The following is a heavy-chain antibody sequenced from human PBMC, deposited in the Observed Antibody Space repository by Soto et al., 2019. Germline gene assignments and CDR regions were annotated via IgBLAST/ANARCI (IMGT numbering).Heavy chain of an antibody. V-gene: IGHV4-61*01. J-gene: IGHJ5*02. D-gene: IGHD6-6*01. CDR2: IYYSGST. CDR1: GGSVSSGSYY. CDR3: ARDGSGRIAARLGWFDP. Sequence: PSETLSLTCTVSGGSVSSGSYYWSWIRQPPGKGLEWIGYIYYSGSTNYNPSLKSRVTISVGTSKNQFSLKLSSVTAADTSVYYCARDGSGRIAARLGWFDPWGQGTLVTVSS.